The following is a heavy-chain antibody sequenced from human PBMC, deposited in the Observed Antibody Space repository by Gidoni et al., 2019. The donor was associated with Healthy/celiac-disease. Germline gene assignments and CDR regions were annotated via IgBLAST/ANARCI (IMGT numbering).Heavy chain of an antibody. Sequence: QLVESGGGLVQPGRSLRLSCAASGFTFDDYAMLWVRQAPGKGLEWVSGSSWNSGSIGYADSVKGRFTISRDNAKNSLYLQMNSLRAEDTALYYCAKGTRIAVAGTNAFDIWGQGTMVTVSS. V-gene: IGHV3-9*01. CDR1: GFTFDDYA. CDR3: AKGTRIAVAGTNAFDI. CDR2: SSWNSGSI. J-gene: IGHJ3*02. D-gene: IGHD6-19*01.